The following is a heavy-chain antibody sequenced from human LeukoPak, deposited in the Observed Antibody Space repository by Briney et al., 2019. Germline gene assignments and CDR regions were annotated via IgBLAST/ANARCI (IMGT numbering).Heavy chain of an antibody. CDR3: ASRRSIAYYYGSGSRVFDY. D-gene: IGHD3-10*01. CDR1: GFTFSDYY. J-gene: IGHJ4*02. Sequence: GSLRLSCAASGFTFSDYYMSWIRQPPGKGLEWIGEINHSGSTNYNPSLKSRVTISVDTSKNQFSLKLSSVTAADTAVYYCASRRSIAYYYGSGSRVFDYWGQGTLVTVSS. CDR2: INHSGST. V-gene: IGHV4-34*01.